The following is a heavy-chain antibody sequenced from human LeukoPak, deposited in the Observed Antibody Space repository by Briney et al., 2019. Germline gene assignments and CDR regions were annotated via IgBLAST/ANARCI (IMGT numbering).Heavy chain of an antibody. J-gene: IGHJ4*02. Sequence: GGSLRLSCAASGFTVSSNYMSWVRQAPGKGLEWVSVIYSGGSTYYADSVKGRFTISRDNSKNTLYLQMNSLRAEDTAVYYCARDAYQTYYSGSGSYRWGQGTLVTVSS. V-gene: IGHV3-66*01. D-gene: IGHD3-10*01. CDR1: GFTVSSNY. CDR3: ARDAYQTYYSGSGSYR. CDR2: IYSGGST.